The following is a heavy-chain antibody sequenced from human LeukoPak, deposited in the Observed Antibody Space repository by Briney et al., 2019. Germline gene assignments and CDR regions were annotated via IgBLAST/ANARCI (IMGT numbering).Heavy chain of an antibody. CDR2: VGETGSRMTI. V-gene: IGHV3-11*01. CDR3: VRVRNGVVKDH. D-gene: IGHD2-21*01. J-gene: IGHJ4*02. CDR1: GFSFSNYN. Sequence: GGSLRLSCAASGFSFSNYNMNWIRKAARHGLELVSFVGETGSRMTILYADSVKGRFTISKDNAKNSLSLQMNGLRAEDTGVYYCVRVRNGVVKDHWGQGALVTVSS.